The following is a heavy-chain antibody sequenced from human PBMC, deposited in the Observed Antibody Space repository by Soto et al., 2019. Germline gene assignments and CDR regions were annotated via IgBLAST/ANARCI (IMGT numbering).Heavy chain of an antibody. CDR3: ARLSSLPSQDSSGSPRPFDY. J-gene: IGHJ4*02. CDR1: GGSISSSSYY. CDR2: IYYSGST. D-gene: IGHD3-22*01. V-gene: IGHV4-39*01. Sequence: SETLSLTCTVSGGSISSSSYYWGWIRQPPGKGLEWIGSIYYSGSTYYNPSLKSRVTISVDTSKNQFSLKLSSVTAADTAVYYCARLSSLPSQDSSGSPRPFDYWGQGTLVTVSS.